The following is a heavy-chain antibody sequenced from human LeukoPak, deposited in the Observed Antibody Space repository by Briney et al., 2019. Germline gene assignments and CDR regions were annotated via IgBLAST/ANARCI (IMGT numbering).Heavy chain of an antibody. CDR3: ARDLEQWLSMWYYFDY. CDR1: GFTFSSYE. CDR2: ISSSTSTI. D-gene: IGHD6-19*01. Sequence: GGSLRLSCAASGFTFSSYEMNWVRQAPGRGLEWVSYISSSTSTIYYADSVKGRFTISRDNAKNSLYLQMNSLRAEDTAVYYCARDLEQWLSMWYYFDYWGQGTLVTVSS. V-gene: IGHV3-48*03. J-gene: IGHJ4*02.